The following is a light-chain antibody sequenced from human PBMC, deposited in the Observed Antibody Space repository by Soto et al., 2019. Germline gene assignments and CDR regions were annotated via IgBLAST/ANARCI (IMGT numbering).Light chain of an antibody. Sequence: QPVLTQPPSASGTPGQRGTISCSGSSSNIGSNYVFWYQHLPGTAPKLLIYRNNQRPSGVPDRFSGSKSGTSASLAISGLRSEDETDYYCAAWDDSLSGVVFGGGTQLTVL. CDR1: SSNIGSNY. J-gene: IGLJ2*01. V-gene: IGLV1-47*01. CDR2: RNN. CDR3: AAWDDSLSGVV.